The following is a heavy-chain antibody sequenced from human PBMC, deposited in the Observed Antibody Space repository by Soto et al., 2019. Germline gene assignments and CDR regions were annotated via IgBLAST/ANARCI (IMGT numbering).Heavy chain of an antibody. Sequence: ASVKVSCKASGGTFSSYAISWVRQAPGQGLEWMGGIIPIFGTANYAQKFQGRVTITADESTSTAYMELSSLRSEDTAVYYCARDQVAAAESYYYGMDVWGQGTTVTVSS. CDR2: IIPIFGTA. J-gene: IGHJ6*02. CDR1: GGTFSSYA. CDR3: ARDQVAAAESYYYGMDV. D-gene: IGHD6-13*01. V-gene: IGHV1-69*13.